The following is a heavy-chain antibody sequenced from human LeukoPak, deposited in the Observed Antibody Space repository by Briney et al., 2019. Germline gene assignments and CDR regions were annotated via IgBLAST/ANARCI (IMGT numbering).Heavy chain of an antibody. Sequence: SETLSLTCTVSGGSTSSYYWSWIRQPPGKGLEWIGYIYTSGSTNYNPSLKSRVTISVDTSKNQFSLKLSSVTAADTAVYYCARVSVETNYDFWSGYYYYYYMDVWGKGTTVTVSS. V-gene: IGHV4-4*09. CDR2: IYTSGST. J-gene: IGHJ6*03. D-gene: IGHD3-3*01. CDR3: ARVSVETNYDFWSGYYYYYYMDV. CDR1: GGSTSSYY.